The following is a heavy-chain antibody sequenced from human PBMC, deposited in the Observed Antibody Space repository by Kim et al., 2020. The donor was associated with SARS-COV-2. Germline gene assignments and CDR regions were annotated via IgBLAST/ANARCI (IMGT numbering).Heavy chain of an antibody. D-gene: IGHD6-13*01. CDR1: GGSISSGDYY. V-gene: IGHV4-30-4*01. Sequence: SETLSLTCTVSGGSISSGDYYWSWIRQPPGKGLEWIGYIYYSGSTYYNPSLKSRVTISVDTSKNQFSLKLSSVTAADTAVYYCAREVLGAIAAAGTDFDYWGQGTLVTVSS. CDR2: IYYSGST. J-gene: IGHJ4*02. CDR3: AREVLGAIAAAGTDFDY.